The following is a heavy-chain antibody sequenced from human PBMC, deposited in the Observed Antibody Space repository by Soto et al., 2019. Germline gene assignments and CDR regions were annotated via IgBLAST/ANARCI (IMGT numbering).Heavy chain of an antibody. V-gene: IGHV4-4*02. CDR1: GGSISSSNW. J-gene: IGHJ6*04. D-gene: IGHD4-4*01. Sequence: SETLSLTCAVSGGSISSSNWWSWVRQPPGNGLEGIGQIYHSGTTNFNPSLTIRGTLSEDETKNQFLRKLSSVTAAVTAVYSCAGLHSGFHKGYHYDGRDVWSKSTTVTVSS. CDR3: AGLHSGFHKGYHYDGRDV. CDR2: IYHSGTT.